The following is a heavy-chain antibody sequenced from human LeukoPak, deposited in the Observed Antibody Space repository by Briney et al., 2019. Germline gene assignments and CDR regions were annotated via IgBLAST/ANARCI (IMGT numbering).Heavy chain of an antibody. D-gene: IGHD5-12*01. CDR3: AREGDIVATID. Sequence: SVKVSCKASGGTFSSYAISWVRQAPGQGLEWMGGIIPIFGTANYVQKFQGRVTITADESTRTAYMKLSSLRSEDTAVYYCAREGDIVATIDWGQGTLVTVSS. CDR1: GGTFSSYA. V-gene: IGHV1-69*13. J-gene: IGHJ4*02. CDR2: IIPIFGTA.